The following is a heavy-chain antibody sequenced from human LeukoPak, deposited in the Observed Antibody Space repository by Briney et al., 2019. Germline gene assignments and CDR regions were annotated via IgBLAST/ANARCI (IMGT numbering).Heavy chain of an antibody. CDR2: INGCWCST. D-gene: IGHD3-22*01. CDR1: GFTFSSYA. Sequence: GGPLRLFCAASGFTFSSYAMRWLRQAPGKGLECVSAINGCWCSTYYADSVKGRFTLSRDNSKNTLYLQMNSLRAEDTAVYYCAKDMAYYDSSGPLPYWGQGTLVTVSS. V-gene: IGHV3-23*01. J-gene: IGHJ4*02. CDR3: AKDMAYYDSSGPLPY.